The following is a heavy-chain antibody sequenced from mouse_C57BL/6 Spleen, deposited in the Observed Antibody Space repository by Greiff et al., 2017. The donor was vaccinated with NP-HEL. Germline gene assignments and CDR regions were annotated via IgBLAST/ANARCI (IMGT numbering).Heavy chain of an antibody. V-gene: IGHV1-82*01. CDR2: IYPGDGDT. CDR3: ARDYGSSHYAMDY. Sequence: VNLVESGPELVKPGASVKISCKASGYAFSSSWMNWVKQRPGKGLEWIGRIYPGDGDTNYNGKFKGKATLTADKSSSTAYMQLSSLTSEDSAVYFCARDYGSSHYAMDYWGQGTSVTVSS. CDR1: GYAFSSSW. J-gene: IGHJ4*01. D-gene: IGHD1-1*01.